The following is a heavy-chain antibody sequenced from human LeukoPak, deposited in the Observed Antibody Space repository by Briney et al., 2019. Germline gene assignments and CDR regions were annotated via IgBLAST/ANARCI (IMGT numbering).Heavy chain of an antibody. V-gene: IGHV3-48*04. J-gene: IGHJ4*02. CDR3: ARGTVTYRLPFDY. Sequence: GGSLRLSCAASGFTFSSYSMNWVRQAPGKGLEWVSYISSSSSTIYYADSVKGRFTISRDNAKNSLYLQMNSLRAEDTAVYYCARGTVTYRLPFDYWGQGTLVTVSS. D-gene: IGHD4-17*01. CDR1: GFTFSSYS. CDR2: ISSSSSTI.